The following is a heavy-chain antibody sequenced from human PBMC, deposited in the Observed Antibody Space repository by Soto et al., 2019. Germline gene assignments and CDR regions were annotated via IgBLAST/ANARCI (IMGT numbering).Heavy chain of an antibody. V-gene: IGHV3-23*01. CDR2: ISGSGGST. D-gene: IGHD3-9*01. CDR1: GFTFSSYA. J-gene: IGHJ4*02. Sequence: EVQLLESGGGLVQPGGSLRLSCAASGFTFSSYAMSWVRQAPGKGLEWVSAISGSGGSTYYADSVKGRFTISRDNSKNTLYLQMNSLRAEDTAVYYCAKGDGVLRYFDWPHPDYWGQGTLVTVSS. CDR3: AKGDGVLRYFDWPHPDY.